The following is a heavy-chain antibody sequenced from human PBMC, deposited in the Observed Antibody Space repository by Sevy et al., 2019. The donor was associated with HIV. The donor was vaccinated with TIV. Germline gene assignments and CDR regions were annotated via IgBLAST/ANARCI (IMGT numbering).Heavy chain of an antibody. J-gene: IGHJ4*02. CDR1: GGSISSGGYY. V-gene: IGHV4-31*03. CDR2: IYYSGST. D-gene: IGHD1-7*01. Sequence: SETLSLTCTVSGGSISSGGYYCSWIRQHPGKGLEWIGYIYYSGSTYYNPSLKSRVTISVDTSKNQFSLKLSSVTAADTAVYYCARMNYGNIDYWGQGTLVTVSS. CDR3: ARMNYGNIDY.